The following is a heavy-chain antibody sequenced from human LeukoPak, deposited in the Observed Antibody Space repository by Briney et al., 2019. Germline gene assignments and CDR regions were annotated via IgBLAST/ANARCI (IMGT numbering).Heavy chain of an antibody. D-gene: IGHD2-2*02. Sequence: PSETLSLTCTVSGGSISSYYWSWIRQPPGKGLNGIGYIYTSGSTNYNPSLKSRVTVSVDTSKNQFSLKLSSVTAADTAVYYCARHAGGYCSSTSCYTGYFQHWGQGTLVTVSS. V-gene: IGHV4-4*09. CDR1: GGSISSYY. CDR3: ARHAGGYCSSTSCYTGYFQH. CDR2: IYTSGST. J-gene: IGHJ1*01.